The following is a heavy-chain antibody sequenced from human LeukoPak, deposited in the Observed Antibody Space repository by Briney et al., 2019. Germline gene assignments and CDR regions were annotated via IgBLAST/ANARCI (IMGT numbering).Heavy chain of an antibody. CDR2: ISGSGGST. Sequence: GGSLRLSCAASGFTFSSYAMSWVRQAPGKGLEWVSAISGSGGSTYYADSVKGRFTISRDNSKNTLYLQMNSLSAEDTAVYYCAKDGCDYGTQYFDYWGQGTLVTVSS. CDR1: GFTFSSYA. V-gene: IGHV3-23*01. D-gene: IGHD4-17*01. CDR3: AKDGCDYGTQYFDY. J-gene: IGHJ4*02.